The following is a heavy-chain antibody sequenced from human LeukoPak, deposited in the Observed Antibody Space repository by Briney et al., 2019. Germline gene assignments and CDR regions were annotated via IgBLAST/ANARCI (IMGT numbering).Heavy chain of an antibody. CDR2: ISTYNGDT. D-gene: IGHD6-19*01. Sequence: ASVRVSCKASGYAFKRYGISWVRQAPGQGLEWMGWISTYNGDTNYAQNFKGRVTMTTEASTSTAYMELRSLRSDDTAVYYCARDPSNSSGWYIYFDYWGQGTLVNVSS. V-gene: IGHV1-18*01. J-gene: IGHJ4*02. CDR3: ARDPSNSSGWYIYFDY. CDR1: GYAFKRYG.